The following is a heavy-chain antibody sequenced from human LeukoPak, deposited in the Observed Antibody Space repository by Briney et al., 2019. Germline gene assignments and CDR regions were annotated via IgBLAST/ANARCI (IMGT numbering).Heavy chain of an antibody. CDR3: ARGRFGWYGVYGMDV. D-gene: IGHD6-19*01. CDR1: GYTFTSYD. CDR2: INPNSGGT. J-gene: IGHJ6*02. V-gene: IGHV1-2*02. Sequence: ASVKVSCKASGYTFTSYDINWVRQAPGQGLEWMGWINPNSGGTNYAQKFQGRVTMTRDTSISTAYMELSRLRSDDTAVYYCARGRFGWYGVYGMDVWGQGTTVTVSS.